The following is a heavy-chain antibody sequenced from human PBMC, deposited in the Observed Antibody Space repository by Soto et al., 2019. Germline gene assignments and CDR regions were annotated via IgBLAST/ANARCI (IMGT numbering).Heavy chain of an antibody. J-gene: IGHJ6*02. CDR3: AKDIFSLDNYYGMDV. Sequence: PGGSLRLSCAASGFTFDDYAMHWVRQAPGKGLEWVSGISWNSGSIGYADSVKGRFTISRDNAKNSLYLQMNSLRAEDTALYYCAKDIFSLDNYYGMDVWGQGTTVTVS. V-gene: IGHV3-9*01. D-gene: IGHD2-2*03. CDR1: GFTFDDYA. CDR2: ISWNSGSI.